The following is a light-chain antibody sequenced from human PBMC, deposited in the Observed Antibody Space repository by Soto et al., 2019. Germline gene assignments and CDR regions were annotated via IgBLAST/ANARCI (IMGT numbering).Light chain of an antibody. CDR1: SSNIGNNY. CDR2: ENN. CDR3: GTWDSGLSAGGV. V-gene: IGLV1-51*02. J-gene: IGLJ1*01. Sequence: QSVLTQPPSVSAAPGQKVTISCSGSSSNIGNNYVSWYQQLPGTAPKLLIYENNKRPSGIPDRFSGSKSGTSATLGITGLQTGDEADYYSGTWDSGLSAGGVFGPGARETVL.